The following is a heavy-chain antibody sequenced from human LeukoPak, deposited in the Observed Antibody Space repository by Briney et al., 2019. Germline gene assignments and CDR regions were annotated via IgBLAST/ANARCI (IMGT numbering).Heavy chain of an antibody. CDR1: GGSISSYY. CDR2: IYYSGST. Sequence: RPSETLSLTCTVSGGSISSYYWSWIRQPPGKGLEWIGYIYYSGSTNYNPSLKSRVTISVDTSKNQFSLKLSSVTAADTAVYYCARRVAAAGTWYYYYYMDVWGKGTTVTVSS. J-gene: IGHJ6*03. CDR3: ARRVAAAGTWYYYYYMDV. D-gene: IGHD6-13*01. V-gene: IGHV4-59*01.